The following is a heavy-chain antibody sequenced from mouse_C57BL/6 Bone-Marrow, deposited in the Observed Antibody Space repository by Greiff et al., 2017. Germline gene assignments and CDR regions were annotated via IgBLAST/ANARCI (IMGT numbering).Heavy chain of an antibody. CDR2: IHPNSGST. Sequence: VQLQESGAELVKPGASVKLSCKASGYTFTSYWMHWVKQRPGQGLEWIGMIHPNSGSTNYNEKFKSKATLTVDKSSSTAYMQLSSLTSEDSAVYYCAPYYGSSLWGQGTLVTVSA. J-gene: IGHJ3*01. CDR1: GYTFTSYW. CDR3: APYYGSSL. D-gene: IGHD1-1*01. V-gene: IGHV1-64*01.